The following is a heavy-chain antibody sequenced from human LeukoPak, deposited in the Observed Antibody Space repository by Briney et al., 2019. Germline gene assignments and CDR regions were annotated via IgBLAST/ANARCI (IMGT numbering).Heavy chain of an antibody. J-gene: IGHJ6*02. D-gene: IGHD6-25*01. V-gene: IGHV3-23*01. Sequence: PGGSPRLSCAASGFTFSSYAMSWVRQAPGKGLEWVSAISGSGGSTYYADSVKGRFTVSRDNSKNTLYLQMNSLRAEDTAVYYCANGLAPAPYYYYGMDVWGQGTAVTVSS. CDR1: GFTFSSYA. CDR3: ANGLAPAPYYYYGMDV. CDR2: ISGSGGST.